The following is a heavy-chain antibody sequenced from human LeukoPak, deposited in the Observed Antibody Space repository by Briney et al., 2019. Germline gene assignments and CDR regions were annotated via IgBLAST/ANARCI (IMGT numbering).Heavy chain of an antibody. D-gene: IGHD3-9*01. V-gene: IGHV3-30-3*01. CDR1: RFTFSSYA. CDR3: ARDRRYDILTGFSNFFDY. J-gene: IGHJ4*02. Sequence: GRSLRLSCAASRFTFSSYAMHWVRQAPGKGLEWVAVISYDGSNEYYADSVKGRFTISRDNSKNTLYLQMNSLRGEDTVVYYCARDRRYDILTGFSNFFDYWGQGTLVTVSS. CDR2: ISYDGSNE.